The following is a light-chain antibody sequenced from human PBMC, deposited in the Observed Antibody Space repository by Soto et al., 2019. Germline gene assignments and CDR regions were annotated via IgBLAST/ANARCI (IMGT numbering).Light chain of an antibody. Sequence: DIQMTQSPSSVSASVGDSVTITCRASQDIASWLAWYQQKPGKAPNLLIYGASTLQSGVPSRFSGSRSGTDFTLTISSLQPEDFATYYCQQDNSFPLTFGGGTKVEIK. J-gene: IGKJ4*01. CDR3: QQDNSFPLT. V-gene: IGKV1D-12*01. CDR1: QDIASW. CDR2: GAS.